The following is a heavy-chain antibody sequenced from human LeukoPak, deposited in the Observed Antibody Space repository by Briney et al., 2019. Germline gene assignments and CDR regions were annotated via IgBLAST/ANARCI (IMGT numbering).Heavy chain of an antibody. Sequence: ASVKVSCKASGYTFTSYYMHWVRQAPGQGLEWMGIINPSGGSTSYAQKSQGRVTMTRDTSTSTVYMEVSSLRSEDTAVYYCARGTANFWSGYSSHFDYWGQGTLVTVSS. CDR1: GYTFTSYY. D-gene: IGHD3-3*01. V-gene: IGHV1-46*01. CDR2: INPSGGST. CDR3: ARGTANFWSGYSSHFDY. J-gene: IGHJ4*02.